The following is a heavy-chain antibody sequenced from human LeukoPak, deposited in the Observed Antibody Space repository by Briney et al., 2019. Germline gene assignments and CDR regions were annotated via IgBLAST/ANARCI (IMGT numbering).Heavy chain of an antibody. CDR2: ISYSGST. Sequence: PSETLSLTCIVSGDSISSNHWSWIPHPPGKGLDWIGYISYSGSTSYNPSLKSRVTISVDTSKNQFSLKLSSVTAADTAVYYCARVGRGDHTWGSYSCDHWGQGTLVTVSS. J-gene: IGHJ4*02. V-gene: IGHV4-59*01. CDR1: GDSISSNH. CDR3: ARVGRGDHTWGSYSCDH. D-gene: IGHD3-16*01.